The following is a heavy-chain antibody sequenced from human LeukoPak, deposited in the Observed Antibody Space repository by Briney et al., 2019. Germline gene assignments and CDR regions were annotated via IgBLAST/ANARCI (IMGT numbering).Heavy chain of an antibody. CDR2: IYYSGST. J-gene: IGHJ4*02. V-gene: IGHV4-39*07. Sequence: SETLSLTCTVSGGSISSSSYYWGWIRQPPGKGLEWIGSIYYSGSTYYNPSLKSRVTISVDTSKNQFSLKLSSVTAADTAVYYCARLTASGSYSLFDYWGQGTLVTVSS. CDR3: ARLTASGSYSLFDY. CDR1: GGSISSSSYY. D-gene: IGHD1-26*01.